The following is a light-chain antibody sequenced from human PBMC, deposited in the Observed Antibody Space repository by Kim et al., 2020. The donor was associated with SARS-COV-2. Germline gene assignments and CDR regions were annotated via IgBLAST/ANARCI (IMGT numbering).Light chain of an antibody. J-gene: IGLJ2*01. CDR2: QDS. Sequence: VYPGKAARITCCGDKLGDKYACWYQQKTGKSPGLVIYQDSKRPSGIPERFSGSNSGNTATLPFRGTQAMDEADYYGQAWDSSTVVFGGGTQRTVL. CDR1: KLGDKY. CDR3: QAWDSSTVV. V-gene: IGLV3-1*01.